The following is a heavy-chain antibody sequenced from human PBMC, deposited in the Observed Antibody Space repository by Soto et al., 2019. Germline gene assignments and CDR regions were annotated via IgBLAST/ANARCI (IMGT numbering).Heavy chain of an antibody. CDR2: VSGYNGNT. CDR3: ARDEGSHGFDS. V-gene: IGHV1-18*04. J-gene: IGHJ4*02. Sequence: QVQLLVQSGTEVKKTGASVKVSCQASGYTFTNFGKSWVRQAPGQGLEWMGWVSGYNGNTNYAQKFRDRAAMTTDTSTSTAYMDLRAPRSDDTAVYYCARDEGSHGFDSWGQGTLVTVSS. D-gene: IGHD6-19*01. CDR1: GYTFTNFG.